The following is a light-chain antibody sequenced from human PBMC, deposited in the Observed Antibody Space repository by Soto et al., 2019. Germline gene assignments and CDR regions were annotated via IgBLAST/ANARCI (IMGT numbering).Light chain of an antibody. V-gene: IGLV2-23*02. J-gene: IGLJ1*01. CDR1: SSDVGSYNL. CDR2: EVS. CDR3: CSYAGSSTFV. Sequence: QPVLTQPASVSGSPGQSITISCTGTSSDVGSYNLVSWYQQHPGKAPKLMIYEVSKRPSGVSNRFSGSKSGNTASLTISGLQAEDEADYYGCSYAGSSTFVFGTGTKVTVL.